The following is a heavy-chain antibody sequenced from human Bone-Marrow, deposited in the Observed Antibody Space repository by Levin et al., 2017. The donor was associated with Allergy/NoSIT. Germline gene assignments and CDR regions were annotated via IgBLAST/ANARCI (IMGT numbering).Heavy chain of an antibody. J-gene: IGHJ6*02. Sequence: PGGSLRLSCAASGFTIDDFTMHWVRQAPGKGLEWVSLISWDGSSTYYADSVKGRFTISRDNSKNSLFLQMNSLKTEDTALYYCAKEWRVCSGGSCYSSPDNGMDVWGQGTTVTVSS. D-gene: IGHD2-15*01. CDR1: GFTIDDFT. CDR2: ISWDGSST. CDR3: AKEWRVCSGGSCYSSPDNGMDV. V-gene: IGHV3-43*01.